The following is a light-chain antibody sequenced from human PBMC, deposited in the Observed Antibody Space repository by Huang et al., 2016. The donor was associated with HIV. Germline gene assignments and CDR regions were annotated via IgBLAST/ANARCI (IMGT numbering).Light chain of an antibody. Sequence: EIVLTQSPGTLSLSPGERATLSCRASQSVSTGYLAWYQQKPVQAPRLLIYGASSRATGIPDRFSGSGSGTDFTLTISRLEPADCAVYYCQQYSRSLTFGGGTKVGIK. CDR3: QQYSRSLT. CDR2: GAS. J-gene: IGKJ4*01. V-gene: IGKV3-20*01. CDR1: QSVSTGY.